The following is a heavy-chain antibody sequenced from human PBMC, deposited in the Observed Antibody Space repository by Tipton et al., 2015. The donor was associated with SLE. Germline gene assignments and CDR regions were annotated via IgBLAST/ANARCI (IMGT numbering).Heavy chain of an antibody. V-gene: IGHV4-4*09. J-gene: IGHJ4*02. CDR3: TTHSGSGYFDY. D-gene: IGHD6-19*01. Sequence: TLSLTCTVSGDSVSSYYWSWIRQPPGKRLEWLGYIYTGGNTKYNPSVKSRVTISVDTPKNQFSLKLTSMTAADTAIYYCTTHSGSGYFDYWGQGTLVTVSS. CDR2: IYTGGNT. CDR1: GDSVSSYY.